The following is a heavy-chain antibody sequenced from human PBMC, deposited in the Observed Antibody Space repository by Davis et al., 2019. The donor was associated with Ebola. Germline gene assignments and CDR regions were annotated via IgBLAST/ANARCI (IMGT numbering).Heavy chain of an antibody. D-gene: IGHD1-26*01. CDR1: GYTFTVYY. V-gene: IGHV1-2*02. Sequence: ASVKVSCKASGYTFTVYYMHWVRQAPGQGLEWMGWISPNTGGTIYAQKFQDRVTMTRDTSISTAYMELSRLRPDDTAVYYCARLGSAPFDYWGQGTLVTVSS. CDR3: ARLGSAPFDY. CDR2: ISPNTGGT. J-gene: IGHJ4*02.